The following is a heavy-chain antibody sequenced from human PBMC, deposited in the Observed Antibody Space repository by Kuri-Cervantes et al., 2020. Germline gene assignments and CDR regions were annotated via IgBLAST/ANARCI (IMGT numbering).Heavy chain of an antibody. Sequence: GGSLRLSCAASGFTFSSYSMNWVRQAPGKGLEWVSSISSSSSYIYYADSVKGRFTISRDNAKNSLYLQMNSLRADDTAVYYCARDGDWELGIDYWGQGTLVTVSS. V-gene: IGHV3-21*01. J-gene: IGHJ4*02. CDR1: GFTFSSYS. CDR3: ARDGDWELGIDY. CDR2: ISSSSSYI. D-gene: IGHD7-27*01.